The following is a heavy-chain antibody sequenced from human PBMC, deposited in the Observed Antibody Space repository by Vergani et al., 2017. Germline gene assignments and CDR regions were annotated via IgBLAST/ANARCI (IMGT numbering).Heavy chain of an antibody. J-gene: IGHJ4*02. CDR2: IKQDGSEK. V-gene: IGHV3-7*01. Sequence: EVQLLESGGGLVQPGGSLRLSCAASGFTFSSYAMSWVRQAPGKGLEWVANIKQDGSEKYYVDSVKGRFTISRDNAKNSLYLQMNSLRAEDTAVYYCARDPHGRDIVATRGIPYYFDYWGQGTLVTVSS. CDR3: ARDPHGRDIVATRGIPYYFDY. CDR1: GFTFSSYA. D-gene: IGHD5-12*01.